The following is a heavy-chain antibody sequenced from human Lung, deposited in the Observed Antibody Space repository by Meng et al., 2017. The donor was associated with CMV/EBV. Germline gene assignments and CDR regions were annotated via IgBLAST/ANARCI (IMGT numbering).Heavy chain of an antibody. CDR2: IRYDGKNE. J-gene: IGHJ6*02. D-gene: IGHD3-3*01. V-gene: IGHV3-30*02. CDR1: GFTFSSYG. Sequence: GESLKISCAASGFTFSSYGMHWVRQAPGKGLEGGAFIRYDGKNEYYADSVKGRFSISRDDSKNTLYLQMNSLRPEDTAVYYCAKETGPISGGYYYYGIDVWGQGTTVTVSS. CDR3: AKETGPISGGYYYYGIDV.